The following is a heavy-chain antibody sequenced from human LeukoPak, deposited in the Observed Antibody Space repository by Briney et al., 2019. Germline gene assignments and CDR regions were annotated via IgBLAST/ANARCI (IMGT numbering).Heavy chain of an antibody. D-gene: IGHD2-15*01. CDR1: GFTFSTYA. CDR2: IGSSGNT. J-gene: IGHJ5*02. Sequence: GGSLRLSCAASGFTFSTYAITWVRQAPGKGLEWVSSIGSSGNTYYAESVRGRFTISRENSRNTLHLQMNSVRVEDTATYYCARGDIGERGSTDAWGQGTLVTVSS. V-gene: IGHV3-23*01. CDR3: ARGDIGERGSTDA.